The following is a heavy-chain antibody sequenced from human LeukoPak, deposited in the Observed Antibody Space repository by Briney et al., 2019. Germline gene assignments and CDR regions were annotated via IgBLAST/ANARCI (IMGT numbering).Heavy chain of an antibody. J-gene: IGHJ4*02. CDR2: IKHDGSVT. Sequence: PGGSLRLSCAASGFTFIGYCMSWVRQAPGKGLEFVAKIKHDGSVTNYVDSVKGRFTISRDNTKDSLYLQMNSLRADDTAFYYCARDPGSSSFDYWGQGTLVTVSS. V-gene: IGHV3-7*01. CDR3: ARDPGSSSFDY. CDR1: GFTFIGYC. D-gene: IGHD6-13*01.